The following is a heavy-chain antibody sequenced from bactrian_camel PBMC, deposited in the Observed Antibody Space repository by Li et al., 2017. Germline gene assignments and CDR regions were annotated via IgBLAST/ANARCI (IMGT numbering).Heavy chain of an antibody. J-gene: IGHJ4*01. V-gene: IGHV3S57*01. Sequence: HVQLVESGGKTVQTGGSLRLSCQASGYHHSAYCLAWFRQAPGKDRDLVARISRAGTTWYKDSVKDRFNISKDNAKNTLSLQMNSLKPEDTAMYYCAADPYHPYCWRAPEDDRRVWGQGTQVTVS. CDR3: AADPYHPYCWRAPEDDRRV. D-gene: IGHD1*01. CDR2: ISRAGTT. CDR1: GYHHSAYC.